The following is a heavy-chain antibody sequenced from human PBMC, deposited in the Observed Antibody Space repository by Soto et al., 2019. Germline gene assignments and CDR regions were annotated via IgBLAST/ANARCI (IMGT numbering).Heavy chain of an antibody. J-gene: IGHJ5*02. CDR1: GFSLSTLGVG. CDR3: AHSNYWFDP. CDR2: IYWDDEK. V-gene: IGHV2-5*02. Sequence: QITLKESGPMLVKPTQTLTLTCTFSGFSLSTLGVGVGWIRQPPGKALEWLALIYWDDEKRYSPSVKSRLTITKDTSNNQEVLPMTKMDPVDAATYYCAHSNYWFDPWGQGTLVTVSS.